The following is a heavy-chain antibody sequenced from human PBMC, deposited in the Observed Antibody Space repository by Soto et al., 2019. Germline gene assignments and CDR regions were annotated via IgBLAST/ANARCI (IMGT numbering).Heavy chain of an antibody. CDR1: GGSMNRTNW. CDR3: ARYYFDITSPDSWFDP. Sequence: PSETLSLTCAVSGGSMNRTNWWSWVRQPPGKRLEWIGEISHGGRTNYSPSLKSRLTISIDISKNQFSLRLNSVTAADAAVYYCARYYFDITSPDSWFDPWGPGTLVTVSS. CDR2: ISHGGRT. V-gene: IGHV4-4*02. D-gene: IGHD3-9*01. J-gene: IGHJ5*02.